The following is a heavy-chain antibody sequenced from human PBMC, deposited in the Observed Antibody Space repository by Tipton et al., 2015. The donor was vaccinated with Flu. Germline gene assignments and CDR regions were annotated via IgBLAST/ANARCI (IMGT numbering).Heavy chain of an antibody. Sequence: SPRLSCAASGFTFSSYSMNWVRQAPGKGLEWVSSISSSSSYIYYADSVKGRFTISRDNAKNSLYLQMNSLRAEDTAVYYCARSVVPAAIDYWGQGTLVTVSS. D-gene: IGHD2-2*01. V-gene: IGHV3-21*01. CDR1: GFTFSSYS. CDR3: ARSVVPAAIDY. CDR2: ISSSSSYI. J-gene: IGHJ4*02.